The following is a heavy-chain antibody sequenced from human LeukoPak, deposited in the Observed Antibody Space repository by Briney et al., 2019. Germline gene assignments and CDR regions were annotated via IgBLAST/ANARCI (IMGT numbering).Heavy chain of an antibody. J-gene: IGHJ4*02. V-gene: IGHV3-21*06. CDR3: ARVAEAAAFDS. CDR2: ISSNSRYI. D-gene: IGHD6-13*01. CDR1: GFTFSSYE. Sequence: KAGGSLRLSCAASGFTFSSYEMNWVRQAPGKGLEWVSSISSNSRYIYYADSMRGRFTISRDNAKNSLYLQVNSLKPEDTAVYYCARVAEAAAFDSWGQGTLVTVSS.